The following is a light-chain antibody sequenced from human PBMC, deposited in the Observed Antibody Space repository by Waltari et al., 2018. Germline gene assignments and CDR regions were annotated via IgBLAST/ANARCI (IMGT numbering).Light chain of an antibody. V-gene: IGKV3-15*01. CDR1: QSVSSS. CDR3: QQYSNWPYS. CDR2: GAS. J-gene: IGKJ2*03. Sequence: EIVLTQSPATLSLSPGERATLSCRASQSVSSSLARYQQKPGQAPRLLIYGASSRATGIPDRFSGSGSGTDFTLTISSLEPEDFAVYYCQQYSNWPYSFGQGTKVEIK.